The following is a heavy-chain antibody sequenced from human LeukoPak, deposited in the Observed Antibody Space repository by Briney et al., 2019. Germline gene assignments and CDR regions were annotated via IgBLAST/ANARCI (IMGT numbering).Heavy chain of an antibody. CDR1: GFTFADYT. J-gene: IGHJ4*02. V-gene: IGHV3-49*03. Sequence: PGGSLRLSCTVSGFTFADYTMSWFRQAPGKGLEWVAFIRSKIYGGTIEYAASVKGRFTISRDDSNNIAYLQMNSLETEDTAVYYCTRGTTVNGWYMYYFAHWGQGTQVTVSS. CDR3: TRGTTVNGWYMYYFAH. D-gene: IGHD6-19*01. CDR2: IRSKIYGGTI.